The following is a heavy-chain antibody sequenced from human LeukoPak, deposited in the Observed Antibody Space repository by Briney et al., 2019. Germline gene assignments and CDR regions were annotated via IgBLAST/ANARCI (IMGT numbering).Heavy chain of an antibody. CDR3: ARQTKELWFGEFYPNWFDP. CDR2: IYTSGST. J-gene: IGHJ5*02. D-gene: IGHD3-10*01. CDR1: GGSISSSSYY. V-gene: IGHV4-39*01. Sequence: KSSETLSLTCTVSGGSISSSSYYWGWIRQPPGKGLEWIGRIYTSGSTNYNPSLKSRVTISVDTSKNQFSLKLSSVTAADTAIYYCARQTKELWFGEFYPNWFDPWGQGTLVTVSS.